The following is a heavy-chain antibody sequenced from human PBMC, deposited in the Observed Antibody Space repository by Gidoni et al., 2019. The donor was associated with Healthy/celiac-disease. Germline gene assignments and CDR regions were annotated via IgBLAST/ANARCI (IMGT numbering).Heavy chain of an antibody. CDR2: IYSGGST. Sequence: EVQLLETGGGLIQPGGSLRLSCAASGFTVSSNYMSWVRQAPGKGLEWVSVIYSGGSTYYADSVKGRFTISRDNSKNTLYLQMNSLRAEDTAVYYCARGICSSCPLSWGQGTLVTVSS. D-gene: IGHD2-2*01. CDR3: ARGICSSCPLS. J-gene: IGHJ5*02. CDR1: GFTVSSNY. V-gene: IGHV3-53*02.